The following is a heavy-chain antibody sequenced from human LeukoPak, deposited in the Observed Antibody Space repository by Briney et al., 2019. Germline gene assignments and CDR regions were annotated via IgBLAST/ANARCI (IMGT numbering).Heavy chain of an antibody. Sequence: GGSLRLSCAASGFTFSSYSMNCVRQAPGKGLEWVSCISSSSSTIYYADSVKGRFTISTDNAKNSLYMQMNSLSDEDTAVYYCARVTTGSGSYAFDIWGQGTMVTVSS. J-gene: IGHJ3*02. CDR2: ISSSSSTI. CDR1: GFTFSSYS. V-gene: IGHV3-48*02. D-gene: IGHD3-10*01. CDR3: ARVTTGSGSYAFDI.